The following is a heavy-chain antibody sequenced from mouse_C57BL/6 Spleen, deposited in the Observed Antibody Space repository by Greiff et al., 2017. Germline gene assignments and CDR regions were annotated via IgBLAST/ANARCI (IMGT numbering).Heavy chain of an antibody. CDR2: IRSKSSNYAT. CDR3: VGDFPHDCGSEDYYAMDY. J-gene: IGHJ4*01. CDR1: GFTFNTYA. D-gene: IGHD6-1*01. Sequence: EVQLVESGGGLVQPKGSLKLSCAASGFTFNTYAMHWVRQAPGKGLEWVARIRSKSSNYATYYADSVKDRFTSTRDDSQSLLYLQMNNLKTEDTARYYCVGDFPHDCGSEDYYAMDYWGQGTSVTVSA. V-gene: IGHV10-3*01.